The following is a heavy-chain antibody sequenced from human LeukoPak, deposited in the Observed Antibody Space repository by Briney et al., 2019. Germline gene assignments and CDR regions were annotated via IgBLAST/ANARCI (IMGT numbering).Heavy chain of an antibody. CDR2: ISTSSSYI. J-gene: IGHJ6*03. Sequence: GGSLRLSCAASGFMNWVRQAPGKGLEWVSFISTSSSYIHNADSVKGRFTISRGNAENSLYLQMNSLRAEDTAVYYCARAAIAAARIYYYMDVWGKGTTVTVSS. V-gene: IGHV3-21*01. D-gene: IGHD6-13*01. CDR1: GF. CDR3: ARAAIAAARIYYYMDV.